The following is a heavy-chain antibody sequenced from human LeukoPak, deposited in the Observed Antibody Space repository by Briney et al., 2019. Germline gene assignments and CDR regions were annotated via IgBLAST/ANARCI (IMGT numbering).Heavy chain of an antibody. CDR3: ARETTYYYDSSGYPIDAFDI. CDR1: CGSISSYY. D-gene: IGHD3-22*01. V-gene: IGHV4-59*01. Sequence: SETLSLTCTVSCGSISSYYWSWIRQPPGKGLEWIGYIYYSGSTNYNPSLKSRVTISVDTSKNQFSLTLSSVTAADTAVYYCARETTYYYDSSGYPIDAFDIWGQGTMVTVSS. CDR2: IYYSGST. J-gene: IGHJ3*02.